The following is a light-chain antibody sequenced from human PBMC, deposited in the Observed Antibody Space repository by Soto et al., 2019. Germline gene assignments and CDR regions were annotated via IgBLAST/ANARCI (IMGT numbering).Light chain of an antibody. CDR2: GAS. CDR1: QSVSRN. V-gene: IGKV3-15*01. J-gene: IGKJ2*01. Sequence: TQSPSTLSVSPGDRATLSCRASQSVSRNLAWYQQKPGQAPRLLIYGASTRATGVPARFSGSGSATEVTLSSCSFQSEDVAVYYFQQYGDWPPGTFGQGTQLEI. CDR3: QQYGDWPPGT.